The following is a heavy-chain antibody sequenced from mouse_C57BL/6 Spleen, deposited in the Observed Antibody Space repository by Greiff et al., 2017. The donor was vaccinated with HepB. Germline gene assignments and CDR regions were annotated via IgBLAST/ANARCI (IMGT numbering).Heavy chain of an antibody. CDR1: GYTFTNYW. Sequence: VQLVESGAELVRPGTSVKMSCKASGYTFTNYWIGWAKQRPGHGLEWIGDIYPGGGYTNYNEKFKGKATLTADKSSSTAYMQFSSLTSEDSAIYYCARKGSENAMDYWGQGTSVTVSS. CDR2: IYPGGGYT. V-gene: IGHV1-63*01. J-gene: IGHJ4*01. CDR3: ARKGSENAMDY. D-gene: IGHD3-2*02.